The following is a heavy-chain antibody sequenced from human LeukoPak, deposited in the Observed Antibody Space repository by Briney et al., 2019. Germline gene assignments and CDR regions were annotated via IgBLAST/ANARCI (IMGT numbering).Heavy chain of an antibody. Sequence: PGGSLRLSCAASGFTFGAHAMHWVRQAPGKGLEWVAVISHDGRNKYNAASVEGRFTISRDNAKSTLYLQMNSLRIEDTAVYYCARAADSSGWYYFDSWGQGTLAIVSS. D-gene: IGHD6-19*01. V-gene: IGHV3-30*01. CDR2: ISHDGRNK. J-gene: IGHJ4*02. CDR1: GFTFGAHA. CDR3: ARAADSSGWYYFDS.